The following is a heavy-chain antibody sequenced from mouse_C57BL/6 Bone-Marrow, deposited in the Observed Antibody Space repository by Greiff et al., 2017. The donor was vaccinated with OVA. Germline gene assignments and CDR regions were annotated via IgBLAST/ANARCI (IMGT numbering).Heavy chain of an antibody. CDR1: GFTFSDYG. Sequence: EVKVVESGGGLVKPGGSLKLSCAASGFTFSDYGMHWVRQAPEKGLEWVAYISSGSSTIYYADTVKGRFTISRDNAKNTMFLQMTSLRSEDTAMYYCAITGTYVDYWGQGTTLTVSS. V-gene: IGHV5-17*01. CDR2: ISSGSSTI. CDR3: AITGTYVDY. J-gene: IGHJ2*01. D-gene: IGHD4-1*01.